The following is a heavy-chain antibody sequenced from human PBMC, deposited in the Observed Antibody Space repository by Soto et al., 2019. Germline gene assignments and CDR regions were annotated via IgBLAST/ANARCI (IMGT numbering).Heavy chain of an antibody. Sequence: GGSLRLSCAASGFTFSNYAMAWVRQVPGKGLEWVSSLTNSGGGTYYADSVKGRFTVSRDNPKNTLYLQMNSLRADDTALYYCAKCHDSGCRPGYDSWGQGTLVTVSS. D-gene: IGHD3-22*01. CDR3: AKCHDSGCRPGYDS. CDR1: GFTFSNYA. J-gene: IGHJ4*02. CDR2: LTNSGGGT. V-gene: IGHV3-23*01.